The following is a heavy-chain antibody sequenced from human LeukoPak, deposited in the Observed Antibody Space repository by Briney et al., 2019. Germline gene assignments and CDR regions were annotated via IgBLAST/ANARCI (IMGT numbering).Heavy chain of an antibody. V-gene: IGHV4-39*07. Sequence: SETLSLTCTVSGGSISSSSYYWGWIRQPPGKGLEWIGSIYYSGSTYYNPSLKSRVTISVDTSKNQFSLKLSSVTAADTAVYYCARGPPFDYWGQGTLVTVSS. CDR3: ARGPPFDY. J-gene: IGHJ4*02. CDR1: GGSISSSSYY. CDR2: IYYSGST.